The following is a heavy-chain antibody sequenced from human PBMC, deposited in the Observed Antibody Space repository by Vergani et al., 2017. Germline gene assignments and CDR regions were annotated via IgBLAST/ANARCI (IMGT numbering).Heavy chain of an antibody. CDR1: GGSVSSGGYY. D-gene: IGHD6-13*01. Sequence: QLQLPESGPGLVKPSETLSLTCTVSGGSVSSGGYYWSWIRQPAGKGLEWIGRIYTSGSTNYNPSLKSRVTMSVDTSKNQFSLKLSSVTAADTAVYYCASIPYGVAAAVVYWGQGTLVTVSS. J-gene: IGHJ4*02. CDR3: ASIPYGVAAAVVY. CDR2: IYTSGST. V-gene: IGHV4-61*02.